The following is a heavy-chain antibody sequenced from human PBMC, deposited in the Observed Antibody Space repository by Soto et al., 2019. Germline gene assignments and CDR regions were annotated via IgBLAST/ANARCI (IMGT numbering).Heavy chain of an antibody. V-gene: IGHV4-61*01. D-gene: IGHD5-12*01. J-gene: IGHJ4*02. CDR2: IYHSGST. Sequence: SETLSLTCTVSGGSVSSGSYYWSWIRQPPGKGLEWIGYIYHSGSTNYNPSLKSRVTISVDTSKNQFSLKLSSVTAADTAVYYCARASGYDYSFDYWGQGTLVTVSS. CDR1: GGSVSSGSYY. CDR3: ARASGYDYSFDY.